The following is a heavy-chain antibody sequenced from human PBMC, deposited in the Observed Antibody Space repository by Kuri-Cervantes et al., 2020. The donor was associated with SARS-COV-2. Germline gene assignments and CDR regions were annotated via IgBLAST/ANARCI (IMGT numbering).Heavy chain of an antibody. D-gene: IGHD3-22*01. CDR3: ARGGWRRSYDSSGYHYYYMDV. Sequence: ASVKVSCKASGYTFTGYYMHWVRQAPGQGLEWMGWINPNSGGTNYAQKFQGRVTMTRDTSISTAYMELSSLRSEDTAVYYCARGGWRRSYDSSGYHYYYMDVWGKGTTVTVSS. J-gene: IGHJ6*03. CDR1: GYTFTGYY. CDR2: INPNSGGT. V-gene: IGHV1-2*02.